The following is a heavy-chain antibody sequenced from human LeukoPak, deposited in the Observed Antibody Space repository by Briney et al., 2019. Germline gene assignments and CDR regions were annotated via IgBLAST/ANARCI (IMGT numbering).Heavy chain of an antibody. V-gene: IGHV1-46*01. J-gene: IGHJ3*02. CDR2: INPSGGST. CDR3: ARDFALYPLVVVVPEYAFDI. Sequence: GASVKVSCKASGYTFTGYYMHWVRQAPGQGLEWMGIINPSGGSTSYAQKFQGRVTMTRDMSTRTVYMELSSLRSEDTAVYYCARDFALYPLVVVVPEYAFDIWGQGTMVTVSS. CDR1: GYTFTGYY. D-gene: IGHD2-15*01.